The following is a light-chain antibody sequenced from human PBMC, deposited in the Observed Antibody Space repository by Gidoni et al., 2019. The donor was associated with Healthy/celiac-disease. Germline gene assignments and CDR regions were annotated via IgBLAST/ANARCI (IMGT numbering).Light chain of an antibody. CDR1: QSVSSY. CDR2: DAS. CDR3: QQRNSWLCS. V-gene: IGKV3-11*01. Sequence: EIGLIQSPATLSSSPGERGTIACRPSQSVSSYLAWYQQKPGQAPKLLIYDASNLSTGVPARFSGSGSGTDFTLTISSLEPEDFAAYYCQQRNSWLCSFGQGTKLEIK. J-gene: IGKJ2*04.